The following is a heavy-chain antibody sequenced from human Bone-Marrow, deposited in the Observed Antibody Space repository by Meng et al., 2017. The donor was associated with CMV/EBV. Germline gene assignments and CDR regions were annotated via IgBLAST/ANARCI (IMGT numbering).Heavy chain of an antibody. J-gene: IGHJ4*02. CDR2: INWNGGST. CDR1: GFTFDDYG. Sequence: GESLKISCAASGFTFDDYGMSWVRQAPGKGLEWVSGINWNGGSTGYADSVKGRFTISRDNTKNSLYLQMNSLRAEDTALYHCARSSFVESGGYFYYWGQGTLVTVAS. CDR3: ARSSFVESGGYFYY. V-gene: IGHV3-20*01. D-gene: IGHD2-15*01.